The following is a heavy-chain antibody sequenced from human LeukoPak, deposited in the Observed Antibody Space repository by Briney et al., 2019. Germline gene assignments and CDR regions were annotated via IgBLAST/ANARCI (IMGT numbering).Heavy chain of an antibody. V-gene: IGHV3-74*01. CDR2: INSDGSST. D-gene: IGHD5-12*01. CDR3: AVERSGYDSYLDY. J-gene: IGHJ4*02. Sequence: GGSLRLSCAASGFTFSSYWMHWVRQAPGKGLVWVSRINSDGSSTSYADSVKGRFTISRDNAKDTLYLQMNSLRAEDTAVYYCAVERSGYDSYLDYWGQGTLVTVSS. CDR1: GFTFSSYW.